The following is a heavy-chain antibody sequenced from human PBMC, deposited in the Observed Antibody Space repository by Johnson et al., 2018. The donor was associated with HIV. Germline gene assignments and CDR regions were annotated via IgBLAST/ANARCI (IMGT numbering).Heavy chain of an antibody. CDR1: GFAFSSYA. J-gene: IGHJ3*02. Sequence: VQLVESGGGLVQPGGSLRLSCAASGFAFSSYAMTWVRQAPGKGLEWVSAISWNSGSIGYADSVKGRFTISRDNAKNSLYLQMNSLRAEDTALYYCAKGRTYYYDSSGSPWDAFDIWGQGTMVTVSS. CDR2: ISWNSGSI. D-gene: IGHD3-22*01. CDR3: AKGRTYYYDSSGSPWDAFDI. V-gene: IGHV3-9*01.